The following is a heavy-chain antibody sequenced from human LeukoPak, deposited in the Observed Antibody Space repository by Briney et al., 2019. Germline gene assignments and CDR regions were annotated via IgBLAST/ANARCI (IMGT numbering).Heavy chain of an antibody. V-gene: IGHV1-69*01. CDR3: ARDPRYCSGGSCYLEYFQH. CDR2: IIPIFGTA. Sequence: SVKVSCKASGGTFSSYAISWVRQAPGQGREWMGGIIPIFGTANYAQKFQGRVTITAGESTSTAYMELSSLRSEDTAVYYCARDPRYCSGGSCYLEYFQHWGQGTLVTVSS. CDR1: GGTFSSYA. D-gene: IGHD2-15*01. J-gene: IGHJ1*01.